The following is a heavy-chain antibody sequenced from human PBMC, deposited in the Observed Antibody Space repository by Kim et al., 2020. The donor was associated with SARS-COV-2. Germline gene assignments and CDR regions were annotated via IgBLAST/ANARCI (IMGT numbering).Heavy chain of an antibody. CDR1: GGSISSSSYY. CDR3: ARDYCSSTSCYFSYYYYYGMDV. V-gene: IGHV4-39*07. D-gene: IGHD2-2*01. J-gene: IGHJ6*02. CDR2: IYYSGST. Sequence: SETLSLTCTVSGGSISSSSYYWGWIRQPPGKGLEWIGSIYYSGSTYYNPSLKSRVTISVDTSKNQFSLKLSSVTAADTAVYYCARDYCSSTSCYFSYYYYYGMDVWGQGTTVTVSS.